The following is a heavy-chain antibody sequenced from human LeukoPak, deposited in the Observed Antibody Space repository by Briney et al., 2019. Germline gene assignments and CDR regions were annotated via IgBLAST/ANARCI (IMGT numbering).Heavy chain of an antibody. CDR2: ISAYNGNT. D-gene: IGHD3-3*01. CDR1: GYTFTSYG. J-gene: IGHJ6*02. CDR3: ARCDFHRGYYYSGMDV. Sequence: GASVKVSCKASGYTFTSYGISWVRQAPGQGLEWMGWISAYNGNTNYAQKLQGRVTMTTDTSTSTAYMELRSLRSDDTAVYYCARCDFHRGYYYSGMDVWGQGTTVTVSS. V-gene: IGHV1-18*01.